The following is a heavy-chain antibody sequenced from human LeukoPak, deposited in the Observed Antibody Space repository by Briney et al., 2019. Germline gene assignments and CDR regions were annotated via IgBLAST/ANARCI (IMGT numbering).Heavy chain of an antibody. CDR1: GGSISSSSYY. Sequence: PSETLSLTCTVSGGSISSSSYYWGWIRQPPGKGLEWIGSIYYSGSTYYNPSLKSRVTISVDTSKNQFSLKLSSVTAADTAVYYCARPGYSSGWPYYFDYRGQGTLVTVSS. V-gene: IGHV4-39*01. J-gene: IGHJ4*02. CDR3: ARPGYSSGWPYYFDY. CDR2: IYYSGST. D-gene: IGHD6-19*01.